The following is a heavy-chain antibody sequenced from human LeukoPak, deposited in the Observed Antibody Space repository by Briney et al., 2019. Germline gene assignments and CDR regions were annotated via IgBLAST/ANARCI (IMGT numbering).Heavy chain of an antibody. V-gene: IGHV4-34*01. J-gene: IGHJ5*02. CDR2: IYYSGRT. CDR1: GGSFSGYY. CDR3: AREVTTWFDP. Sequence: SETLSLTCAVYGGSFSGYYWNWIRQPPGKGLEWIGSIYYSGRTYYNPSLKSRVTISVDTSKSQCSLKLSSVTAADTAVYYCAREVTTWFDPWGQGTLVTVSS. D-gene: IGHD4-17*01.